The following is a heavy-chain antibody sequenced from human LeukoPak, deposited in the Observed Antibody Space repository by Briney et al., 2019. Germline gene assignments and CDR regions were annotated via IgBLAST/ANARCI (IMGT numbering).Heavy chain of an antibody. CDR3: ARDIYGPIVVLRAEGEGPFRDH. Sequence: ASVKVSCKTSGGTFSSYGFSWVRQAPGQGLEWMGRIIPILGIVNYAQKFQGRVTITADKSTTTVYMELSSLRSEDTAVYYCARDIYGPIVVLRAEGEGPFRDHWGQGTLVTVSS. V-gene: IGHV1-69*04. D-gene: IGHD3-16*01. CDR1: GGTFSSYG. CDR2: IIPILGIV. J-gene: IGHJ4*02.